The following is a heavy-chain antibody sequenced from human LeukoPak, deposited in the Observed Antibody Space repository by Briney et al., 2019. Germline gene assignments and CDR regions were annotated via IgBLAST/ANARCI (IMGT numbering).Heavy chain of an antibody. CDR2: INSRSSRI. CDR1: GFTFNSYS. Sequence: PGGSLRLSCAASGFTFNSYSMNWVRQAPGKGLEWISYINSRSSRIDYADSVKGRFTISRDNAKNSLYLQMNSLRDEDTAVYYCAREPPIKDYAMDVWGQGTTVIVPS. D-gene: IGHD2-21*01. CDR3: AREPPIKDYAMDV. V-gene: IGHV3-48*02. J-gene: IGHJ6*02.